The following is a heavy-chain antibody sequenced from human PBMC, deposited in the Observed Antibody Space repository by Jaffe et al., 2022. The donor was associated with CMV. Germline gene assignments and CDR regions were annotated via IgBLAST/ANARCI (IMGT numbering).Heavy chain of an antibody. Sequence: QVQLQQWGAGLLKPSETLSLTCAVYGGSFSGYYWSWIRQPPGKGLEWIGEINHSGSTNYNPSLKSRVTISVDTSKNQFSLKLSSVTAADTAVYYCARGLVVVTHKYFDYWGQGTLVTVSS. CDR2: INHSGST. V-gene: IGHV4-34*01. CDR1: GGSFSGYY. CDR3: ARGLVVVTHKYFDY. D-gene: IGHD2-21*02. J-gene: IGHJ4*02.